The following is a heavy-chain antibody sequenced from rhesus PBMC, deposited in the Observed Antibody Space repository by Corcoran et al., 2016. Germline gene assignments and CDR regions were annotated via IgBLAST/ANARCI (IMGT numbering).Heavy chain of an antibody. D-gene: IGHD2-8*01. CDR1: DFSISSSNW. Sequence: QVQLQESGPAVVKPSETLSLTCAVSDFSISSSNWWSWIRQPPGKGLEWIGRIYGNVGSTQNTPPLKCRFSISKSPSRTHLSLKLRSVAAADTAMYSCARAGGCNGGVCYDYGLDSWGQGVVVTVSS. CDR3: ARAGGCNGGVCYDYGLDS. CDR2: IYGNVGST. J-gene: IGHJ6*01. V-gene: IGHV4-93*01.